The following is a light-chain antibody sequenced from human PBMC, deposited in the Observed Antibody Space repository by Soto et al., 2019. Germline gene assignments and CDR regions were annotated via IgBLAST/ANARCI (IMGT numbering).Light chain of an antibody. CDR1: QSVDIN. V-gene: IGKV3-15*01. CDR3: QQYRSWPRT. J-gene: IGKJ1*01. CDR2: GAS. Sequence: EIVLTQSPATLSVSPGERVTLSCRASQSVDINLAWYQQKPGQAPRLLIYGASTRATDMSGTFSGRGSWTEFTLTISNVRPEDFAVYYCQQYRSWPRTFGQGTKVEIK.